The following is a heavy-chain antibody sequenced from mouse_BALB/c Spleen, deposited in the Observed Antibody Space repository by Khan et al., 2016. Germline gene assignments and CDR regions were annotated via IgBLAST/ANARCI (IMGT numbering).Heavy chain of an antibody. Sequence: QVQLKESGAELVRPGSSVKISCKASGYAFSGYWMNWVKQRPGQGLEWIGQIYPGDGDTNYYGKFKGKATLTADRSSTTAYMQLSSLTSEDSAVYCSATSMIGDSSAGYTMDYWGQGTSVTVSS. V-gene: IGHV1-80*01. CDR1: GYAFSGYW. D-gene: IGHD3-2*01. CDR3: ATSMIGDSSAGYTMDY. J-gene: IGHJ4*01. CDR2: IYPGDGDT.